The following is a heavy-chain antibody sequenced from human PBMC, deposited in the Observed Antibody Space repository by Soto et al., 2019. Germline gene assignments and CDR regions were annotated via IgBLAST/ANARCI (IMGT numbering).Heavy chain of an antibody. V-gene: IGHV1-8*01. J-gene: IGHJ4*02. Sequence: GAXVKVSCKASGYTFTSYDIHWVRQATGQGLEWMGWMNPNSGNTGYAQKFQGRVTMTRNTSISTAYMELSSLRSEDTAVYYCALVPYDILTGYYPFDYWGQGTLVTVSS. CDR3: ALVPYDILTGYYPFDY. CDR1: GYTFTSYD. D-gene: IGHD3-9*01. CDR2: MNPNSGNT.